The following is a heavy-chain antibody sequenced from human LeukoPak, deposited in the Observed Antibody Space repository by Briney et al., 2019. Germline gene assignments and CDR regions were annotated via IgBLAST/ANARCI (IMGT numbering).Heavy chain of an antibody. J-gene: IGHJ6*02. D-gene: IGHD3-16*01. V-gene: IGHV3-21*01. Sequence: GGSLRLSCGASGFNFNIYSMNWVRQAPGKGLEWVSSISSSGKSMYYAESVKGRSTISRDNAKTSLYLYMNSLTAEDTAVYYCARDPANTRIMGASAFDMDVWGQGTTVTVSS. CDR2: ISSSGKSM. CDR1: GFNFNIYS. CDR3: ARDPANTRIMGASAFDMDV.